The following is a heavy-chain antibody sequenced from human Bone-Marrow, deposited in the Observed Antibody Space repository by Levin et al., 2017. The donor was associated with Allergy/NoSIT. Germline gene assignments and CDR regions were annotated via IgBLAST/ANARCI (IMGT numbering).Heavy chain of an antibody. CDR1: GYTFSDFG. Sequence: VASVKVSCKASGYTFSDFGIHWVRQAPGQSLEWMGWINLGNANALYSQKFQGRVTVTRDTSASTAYMELSSLTSEDTAIYYCARVSEHLVGAYYFGMDVWGQGTTVTVSS. V-gene: IGHV1-3*01. CDR2: INLGNANA. CDR3: ARVSEHLVGAYYFGMDV. J-gene: IGHJ6*02. D-gene: IGHD6-13*01.